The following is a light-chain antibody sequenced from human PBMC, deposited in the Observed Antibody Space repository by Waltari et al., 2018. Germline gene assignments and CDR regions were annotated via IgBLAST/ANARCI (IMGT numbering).Light chain of an antibody. CDR2: DVS. J-gene: IGLJ3*02. V-gene: IGLV2-14*01. CDR3: SSYTSSSTWV. CDR1: SRDVGGYNY. Sequence: QSALTQPASVSGSPGQSITISCTGTSRDVGGYNYVSWYQQHPGKAPKLMIYDVSKRPSGVSNRFSGAKCGNTASLTISGLQAEDEADYYCSSYTSSSTWVFGGGTKLTVL.